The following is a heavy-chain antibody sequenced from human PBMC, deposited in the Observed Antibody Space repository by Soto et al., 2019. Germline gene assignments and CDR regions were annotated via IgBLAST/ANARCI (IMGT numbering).Heavy chain of an antibody. J-gene: IGHJ4*02. Sequence: SETLSLTCTVSGGSISSYYWSWIRQPPGKGLEWIGYIYYSGSTNYNPSLKSRVTISVDTSKNQFSLKLSSVTAADTAVYYCARRKVAVAGTFDYWGQGTLVTVSS. CDR3: ARRKVAVAGTFDY. V-gene: IGHV4-59*08. CDR1: GGSISSYY. D-gene: IGHD6-19*01. CDR2: IYYSGST.